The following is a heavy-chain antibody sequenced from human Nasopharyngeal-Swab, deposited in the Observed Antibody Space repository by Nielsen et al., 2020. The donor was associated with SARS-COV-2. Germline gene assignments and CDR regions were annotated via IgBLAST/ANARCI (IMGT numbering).Heavy chain of an antibody. CDR1: GFTFSSYA. CDR3: AKDRGGATVY. D-gene: IGHD1-26*01. Sequence: GESLKISCAASGFTFSSYAMSWVRQAPGKGLEWVSVIYSGGSSTYYADSVKGRFTISRDNSKNTLYLQMSSLRAEDTAVYYCAKDRGGATVYWGQGTLVTVSS. CDR2: IYSGGSST. J-gene: IGHJ4*02. V-gene: IGHV3-23*03.